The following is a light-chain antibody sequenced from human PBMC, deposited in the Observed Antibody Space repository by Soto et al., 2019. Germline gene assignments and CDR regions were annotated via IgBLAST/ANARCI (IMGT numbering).Light chain of an antibody. CDR3: SSFTTRRTL. J-gene: IGLJ1*01. CDR1: SSDVGAYDY. Sequence: QSVLTQPASVSGSPGQSITISCTGTSSDVGAYDYVSWYQQHPGKAPKLMIFDVSDRPSGVSSRFSGSKSGNTASLTISGLQSEDEAVYYCSSFTTRRTLFGAGTKLTVL. V-gene: IGLV2-14*03. CDR2: DVS.